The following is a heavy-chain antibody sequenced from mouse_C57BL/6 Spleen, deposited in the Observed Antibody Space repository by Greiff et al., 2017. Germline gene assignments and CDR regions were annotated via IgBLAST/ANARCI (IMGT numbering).Heavy chain of an antibody. CDR3: ARRYYGSSYAWFDY. Sequence: EVQGVESGPVLVKPGASVKMSCKASGYTFTDYYMNWVKQSHGKSLEWIGVINPYNGGTSYNQKFKGKATLTVDKSSSTAYMELNSLTSEDSAVYYCARRYYGSSYAWFDYWGQGTTLTVSS. V-gene: IGHV1-19*01. CDR1: GYTFTDYY. J-gene: IGHJ2*01. CDR2: INPYNGGT. D-gene: IGHD1-1*01.